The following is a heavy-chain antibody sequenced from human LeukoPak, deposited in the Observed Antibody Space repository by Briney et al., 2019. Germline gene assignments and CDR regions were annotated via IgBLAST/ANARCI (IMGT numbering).Heavy chain of an antibody. CDR3: ARDYGDYVGDWFDP. V-gene: IGHV7-4-1*02. J-gene: IGHJ5*02. Sequence: ASVKVSCKASGYTFTSYAMNWVRQPPGQGLEWMGWINTNTGNPTYAQGFTGRFVFSLDTSVSTAYLQISSLKAEDTAVYYCARDYGDYVGDWFDPWGQGTLVTVSS. D-gene: IGHD4-17*01. CDR1: GYTFTSYA. CDR2: INTNTGNP.